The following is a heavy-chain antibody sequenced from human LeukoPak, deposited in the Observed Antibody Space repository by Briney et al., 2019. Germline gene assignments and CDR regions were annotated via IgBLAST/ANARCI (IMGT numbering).Heavy chain of an antibody. V-gene: IGHV3-23*01. CDR2: ISGSGGST. D-gene: IGHD1-26*01. CDR3: AKGVAAGGSYYYYYGMDV. Sequence: GGSLRLSCAASGFTFSSYAMSWVRQAPGKGLEWVSAISGSGGSTYYADSVKGRFTISRDNSKNTLYLQMNSLRAEDTAVYYCAKGVAAGGSYYYYYGMDVWGQGTTVTVSS. J-gene: IGHJ6*02. CDR1: GFTFSSYA.